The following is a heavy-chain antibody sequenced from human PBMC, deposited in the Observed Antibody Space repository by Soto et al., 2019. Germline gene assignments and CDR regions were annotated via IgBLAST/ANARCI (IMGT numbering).Heavy chain of an antibody. CDR3: ARSKGSGINPPIYGMDV. Sequence: SETLSLTCAVYGGSFSGYYWSWIRQPPGKGLEWIGEINHSGSTNYNPSLKSRVTISVDTSKNQFSLKLSSVTAADTAVYYCARSKGSGINPPIYGMDVWGQGNTVTVSS. D-gene: IGHD3-10*01. J-gene: IGHJ6*02. CDR1: GGSFSGYY. V-gene: IGHV4-34*01. CDR2: INHSGST.